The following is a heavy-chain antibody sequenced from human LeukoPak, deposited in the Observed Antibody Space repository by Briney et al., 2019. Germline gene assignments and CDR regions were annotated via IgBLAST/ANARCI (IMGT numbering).Heavy chain of an antibody. J-gene: IGHJ3*02. Sequence: GGSLRLSCAASGFTFSSYGMNWVRQAPGKGLEWVSTISSPSDYISYADSVKGRFTISRDNAKNSLYMQMNSLRAEDTAVYYCAREGSSSWDDAFDIWGQGTTVTVSS. CDR2: ISSPSDYI. D-gene: IGHD6-13*01. CDR1: GFTFSSYG. CDR3: AREGSSSWDDAFDI. V-gene: IGHV3-21*01.